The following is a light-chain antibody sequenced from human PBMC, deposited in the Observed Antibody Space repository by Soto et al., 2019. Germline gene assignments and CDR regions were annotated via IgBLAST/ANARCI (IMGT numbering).Light chain of an antibody. CDR1: QSVSSN. Sequence: EIVMTQSPATLSVSPGERATLSCRASQSVSSNLAWYQQKPGQAPRLLIYGASTRATGSPPRFSGSGSGAEFTLTNSGLQSEDVAVYYCQQYNNRPYTFGQGTSLEIK. CDR2: GAS. V-gene: IGKV3-15*01. J-gene: IGKJ2*01. CDR3: QQYNNRPYT.